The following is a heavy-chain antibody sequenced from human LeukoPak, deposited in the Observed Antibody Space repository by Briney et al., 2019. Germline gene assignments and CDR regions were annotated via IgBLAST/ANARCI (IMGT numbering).Heavy chain of an antibody. CDR3: ARDEANYFDC. J-gene: IGHJ4*02. CDR1: GFTFSSYW. Sequence: GGSLRLSCAASGFTFSSYWMHWVRQAPGKGLVWVSRINRDGSITTYADSVRGRFTISRDNAKSTLYLQMNSLSDEDTAVYYCARDEANYFDCWGQGTLVTVSS. CDR2: INRDGSIT. V-gene: IGHV3-74*01.